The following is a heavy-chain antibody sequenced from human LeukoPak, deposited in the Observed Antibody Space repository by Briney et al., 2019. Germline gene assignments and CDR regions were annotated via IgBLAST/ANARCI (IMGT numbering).Heavy chain of an antibody. CDR1: GGSISSGSYY. V-gene: IGHV4-61*02. D-gene: IGHD3-22*01. J-gene: IGHJ4*02. Sequence: SETLSLTCTVSGGSISSGSYYWSWIRQPAGKGLEWIGRIYTSGSTYYNPSLKSRVTISVDTSKNQFSLKLSSVTAADTAVYYCAREPYYYDSSGSYWGQGTLVTVSS. CDR2: IYTSGST. CDR3: AREPYYYDSSGSY.